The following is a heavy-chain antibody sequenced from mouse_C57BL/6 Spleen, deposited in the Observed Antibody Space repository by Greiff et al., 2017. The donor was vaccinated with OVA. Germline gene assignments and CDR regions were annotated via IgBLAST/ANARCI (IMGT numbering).Heavy chain of an antibody. CDR2: IDPETGGT. J-gene: IGHJ3*01. Sequence: QVQLQQSGAELVRPGASVTLSCKASGYTFTDYEMHWVKQTPVHGLEWIGAIDPETGGTAYNQKFKGKAILTADKSSSTAYMELRSLTSEDSAVYYCTRMAYYDYDGVAYWGQGTLVTVSA. V-gene: IGHV1-15*01. CDR1: GYTFTDYE. CDR3: TRMAYYDYDGVAY. D-gene: IGHD2-4*01.